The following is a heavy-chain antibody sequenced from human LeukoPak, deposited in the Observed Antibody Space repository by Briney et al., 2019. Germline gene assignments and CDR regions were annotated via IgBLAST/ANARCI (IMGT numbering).Heavy chain of an antibody. CDR2: ISSSSSYI. D-gene: IGHD3-10*01. V-gene: IGHV3-21*01. CDR1: GFTFSSYS. CDR3: ARDYYGSGSYYKGPSPGSHDAFDI. Sequence: PGGSLRLSCAASGFTFSSYSMNWVRQAPGKGLEWVSSISSSSSYIYYADSVKGRFTISRDNAKNSLYLQMNSLRAEDTAVYYCARDYYGSGSYYKGPSPGSHDAFDIWGQGTMVTVSS. J-gene: IGHJ3*02.